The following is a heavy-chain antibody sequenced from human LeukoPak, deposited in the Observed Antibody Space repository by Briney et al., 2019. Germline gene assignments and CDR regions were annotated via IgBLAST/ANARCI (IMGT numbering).Heavy chain of an antibody. J-gene: IGHJ2*01. CDR1: GGSISWYY. CDR2: VHDRGST. D-gene: IGHD1-26*01. V-gene: IGHV4-59*01. Sequence: SETLSLTCTVSGGSISWYYWSWIRQPPGKGLELIGYVHDRGSTNYSPSLKSRVSISVDTSKNQFSLKLSSVTADTAVYYCARAYSSSLYWYFDLWGRGTLVTVSS. CDR3: ARAYSSSLYWYFDL.